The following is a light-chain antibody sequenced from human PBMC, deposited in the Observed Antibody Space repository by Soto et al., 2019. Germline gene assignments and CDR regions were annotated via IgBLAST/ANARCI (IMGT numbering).Light chain of an antibody. CDR3: QQRSNWPPIT. Sequence: EIVLTQSPATLSLSPGERATLSCRASQSISSYLAWYQQKPGQAPRLLIYYASNRATGIPARFSGSGSGTEFTLTISSLEPEDCAVYYCQQRSNWPPITFGQGTRLEIK. J-gene: IGKJ5*01. CDR2: YAS. V-gene: IGKV3-11*01. CDR1: QSISSY.